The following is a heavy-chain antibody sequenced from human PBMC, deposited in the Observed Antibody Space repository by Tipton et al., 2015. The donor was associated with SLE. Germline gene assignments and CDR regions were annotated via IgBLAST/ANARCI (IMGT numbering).Heavy chain of an antibody. Sequence: LRLSCTVSGGSISSGGYYWSWIRQSPGKGLEWIGYISYSGSTNYNSSLKSRLTISVDTSKNQFSLKLTSVTDADTAVYYCEGTKDVFDVWGLGTTVTVSS. CDR1: GGSISSGGYY. D-gene: IGHD2-15*01. V-gene: IGHV4-31*03. J-gene: IGHJ3*01. CDR2: ISYSGST. CDR3: EGTKDVFDV.